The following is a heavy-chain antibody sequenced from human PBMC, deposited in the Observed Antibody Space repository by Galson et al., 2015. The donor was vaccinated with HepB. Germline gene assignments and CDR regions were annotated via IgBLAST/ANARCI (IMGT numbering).Heavy chain of an antibody. CDR2: ISSSSSTI. Sequence: LRLSCAASGFTFSSYSMNWVRQAPGKGLEWVSYISSSSSTIYYADSVKGRFTISRDNAKNSLYLQMNSLRDEDTAVYYCARVVGYGDYYYYYGMDVWGQGTTVTVSS. CDR3: ARVVGYGDYYYYYGMDV. J-gene: IGHJ6*02. CDR1: GFTFSSYS. D-gene: IGHD4-17*01. V-gene: IGHV3-48*02.